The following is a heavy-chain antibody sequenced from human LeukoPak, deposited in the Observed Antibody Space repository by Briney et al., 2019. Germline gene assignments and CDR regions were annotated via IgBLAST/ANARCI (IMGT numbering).Heavy chain of an antibody. CDR1: GGSISSGDYY. Sequence: SQTLSLTCTVSGGSISSGDYYWSWIRQPPGKGLEWIGYIYYSGSTYYNPSLKSRVTMSVDTSKNQFSLKLISVTAADTAVYFCARQGSGRAFDIWGQGTMVTVSS. CDR3: ARQGSGRAFDI. V-gene: IGHV4-30-4*01. J-gene: IGHJ3*02. CDR2: IYYSGST.